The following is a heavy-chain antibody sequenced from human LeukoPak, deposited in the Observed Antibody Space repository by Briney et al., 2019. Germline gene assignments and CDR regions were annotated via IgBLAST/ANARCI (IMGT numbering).Heavy chain of an antibody. D-gene: IGHD2-2*01. CDR1: GGSISSYY. CDR2: IYYSGST. J-gene: IGHJ4*02. Sequence: SETLSLTCTVSGGSISSYYWSWIRQPPGKGLEWIGSIYYSGSTYYNPSLKSRVTISVDTSMNQFSLKLSSVTAADTAVYYCAGDIAVVPAAISYFDYWGQGTLVTVS. CDR3: AGDIAVVPAAISYFDY. V-gene: IGHV4-59*05.